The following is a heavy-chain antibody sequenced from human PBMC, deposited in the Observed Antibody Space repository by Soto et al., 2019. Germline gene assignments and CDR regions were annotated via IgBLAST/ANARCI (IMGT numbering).Heavy chain of an antibody. CDR1: GGSISTDHW. J-gene: IGHJ6*02. Sequence: QVQLQESGPGLVKPSGTLSLSCTVSGGSISTDHWWTWVRQSPGGGLEWIGEIFHSGSTAYTPSLKSRVTISVDRSNNLVSLNLNSVTAADTAIYYCARRLFRDRSGAMDIWGRGTMVTVSS. CDR2: IFHSGST. V-gene: IGHV4-4*02. D-gene: IGHD3-10*01. CDR3: ARRLFRDRSGAMDI.